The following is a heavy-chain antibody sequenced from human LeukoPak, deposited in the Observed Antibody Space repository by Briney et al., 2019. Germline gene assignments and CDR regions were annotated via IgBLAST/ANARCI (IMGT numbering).Heavy chain of an antibody. J-gene: IGHJ3*02. CDR2: MSNSGTTL. V-gene: IGHV3-11*04. D-gene: IGHD2-2*02. CDR1: GFSFNDYY. Sequence: GGSLRLSCAASGFSFNDYYMSWIRQAPGKGLEWISYMSNSGTTLYCPDSVEGRFTISRDNAKNSLFLQMTGLRAEDTALYYCAREKDTIRGSFDIWGQGTLVTVSS. CDR3: AREKDTIRGSFDI.